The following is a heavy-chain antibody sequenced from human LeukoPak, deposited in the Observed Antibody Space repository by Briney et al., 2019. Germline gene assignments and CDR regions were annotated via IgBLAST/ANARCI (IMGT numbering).Heavy chain of an antibody. D-gene: IGHD1-20*01. CDR1: GFTFSTYG. CDR3: AKDRVTGPQIYYCDY. CDR2: IWYDGSNK. V-gene: IGHV3-33*06. Sequence: GGSLRLSCAAFGFTFSTYGMHWVRQAPGKGLEWVAVIWYDGSNKYYADSVKGRFTISRDNSKNTLYLQMNSLRAEDTAVYYCAKDRVTGPQIYYCDYWGQGTLVTVSS. J-gene: IGHJ4*02.